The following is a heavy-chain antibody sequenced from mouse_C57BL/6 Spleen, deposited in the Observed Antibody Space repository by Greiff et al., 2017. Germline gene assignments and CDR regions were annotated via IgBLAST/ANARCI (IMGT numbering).Heavy chain of an antibody. CDR1: GYTFTSYW. J-gene: IGHJ2*01. CDR2: IDPSDSYT. D-gene: IGHD1-1*02. Sequence: VQLQQPGAELVRPGTSVKLSCKASGYTFTSYWMHWVKQRPGQGLEWIGVIDPSDSYTNYNQKFKGKATMTVDTSSSTAYMQLSSLTSEDSAVXYCARRGVGDFDYWGQGTTLTVSS. CDR3: ARRGVGDFDY. V-gene: IGHV1-59*01.